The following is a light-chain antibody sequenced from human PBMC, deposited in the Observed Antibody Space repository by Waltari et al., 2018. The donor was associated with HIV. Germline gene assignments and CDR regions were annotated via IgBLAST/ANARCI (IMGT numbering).Light chain of an antibody. V-gene: IGKV3D-15*01. CDR3: HQYNDWPRCT. Sequence: VLFTHSPVTLSVSPVDRVTLSCRASQNIGSYLAWYQQKTGQSPSLLVYGASIRAPGIPARFTGSGSGTDFNLIIDGLQPDDCAVYYCHQYNDWPRCTFGQGTKVEIK. J-gene: IGKJ2*02. CDR1: QNIGSY. CDR2: GAS.